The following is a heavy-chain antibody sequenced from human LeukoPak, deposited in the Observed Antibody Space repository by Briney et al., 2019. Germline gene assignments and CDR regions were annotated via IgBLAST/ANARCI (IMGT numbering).Heavy chain of an antibody. D-gene: IGHD2-15*01. CDR1: GYTFTSYG. J-gene: IGHJ4*02. CDR2: ISPYNGNT. V-gene: IGHV1-18*01. CDR3: ARTYCSGGSCYSSDY. Sequence: GASVRVSCKASGYTFTSYGISWVRQAPGQGLEGMGWISPYNGNTNYAQKLQGRVTLTTDTSTSTAYMELRSLRSDDTAVYYCARTYCSGGSCYSSDYWGQGTLVTVSS.